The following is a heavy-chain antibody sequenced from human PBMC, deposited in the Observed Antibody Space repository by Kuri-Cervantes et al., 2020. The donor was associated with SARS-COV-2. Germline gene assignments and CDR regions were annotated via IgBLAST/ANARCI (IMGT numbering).Heavy chain of an antibody. D-gene: IGHD3-3*01. CDR3: ARDPGPHTIFGVFDYYYYMDV. CDR1: GGSISSYY. J-gene: IGHJ6*03. CDR2: IYTSGST. V-gene: IGHV4-4*07. Sequence: SETLSLTCTVSGGSISSYYWSWIRQPAGKGLEWIGRIYTSGSTNYNPSLKSRVTMSVDTSKNQFSLKLSSVTATDTAVYNCARDPGPHTIFGVFDYYYYMDVWGKGTTVTVSS.